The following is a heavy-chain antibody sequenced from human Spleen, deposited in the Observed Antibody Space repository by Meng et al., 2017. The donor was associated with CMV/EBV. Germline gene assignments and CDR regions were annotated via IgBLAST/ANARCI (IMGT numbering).Heavy chain of an antibody. V-gene: IGHV3-30*02. CDR1: GFTFSSYG. CDR3: AKGYYYDSSGYFY. Sequence: GGSLRLSCAASGFTFSSYGMHWVRQAPGKGLEWVAFIRYDGSNKYYADSVKSRFTISRDNSKNTLYLQMNSLRAEDTAVYYCAKGYYYDSSGYFYWGQGTLVTVSS. D-gene: IGHD3-22*01. J-gene: IGHJ4*02. CDR2: IRYDGSNK.